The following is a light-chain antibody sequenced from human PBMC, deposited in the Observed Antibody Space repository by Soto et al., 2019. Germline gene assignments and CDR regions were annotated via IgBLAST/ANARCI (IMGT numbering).Light chain of an antibody. V-gene: IGKV3-20*01. CDR2: GAS. Sequence: DMVMTQFPATLSVSPGERATLSCRASQSVSSSYLAWYQQKPGQAPRLLIYGASSRATGITDRFSGSGSGTDFTLTISRLEPEDFAVYYCQQYGSSPITFGAGTQLEIK. CDR3: QQYGSSPIT. J-gene: IGKJ5*01. CDR1: QSVSSSY.